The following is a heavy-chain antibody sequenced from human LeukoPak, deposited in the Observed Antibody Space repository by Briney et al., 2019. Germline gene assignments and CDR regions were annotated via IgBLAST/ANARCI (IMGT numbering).Heavy chain of an antibody. CDR3: ASIVVVTAIGPEKDGDAFDI. V-gene: IGHV3-23*01. D-gene: IGHD2-21*02. J-gene: IGHJ3*02. Sequence: PGGSLRLSCAASGLTVSINYMSWVRQAPGKGLEWVSAISVSGGSTYYADSVKGRFTISRDNSKNTLYLQMNSLRAEDTAVYYCASIVVVTAIGPEKDGDAFDIWGQGTMVTVSS. CDR2: ISVSGGST. CDR1: GLTVSINY.